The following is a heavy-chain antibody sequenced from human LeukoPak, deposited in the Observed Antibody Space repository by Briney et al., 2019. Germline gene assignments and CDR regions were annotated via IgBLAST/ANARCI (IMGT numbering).Heavy chain of an antibody. CDR3: ASLREDYFDY. Sequence: SETLSLTCTVSAGSIRQPPGKGLEYIGSIYHSGSTYYNPSLKSRVTISVATSKNQFSLKLSSVTATDTAMYYCASLREDYFDYWGQGTLVTVSS. CDR2: IYHSGST. CDR1: AGSI. J-gene: IGHJ4*02. V-gene: IGHV4-39*01.